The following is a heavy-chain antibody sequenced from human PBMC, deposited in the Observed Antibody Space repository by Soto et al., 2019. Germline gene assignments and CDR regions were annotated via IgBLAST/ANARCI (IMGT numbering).Heavy chain of an antibody. Sequence: SVKVSCKASGGTFSSYAISWVRQAPGQGLEWMGGIIPIFGTANYAQKFQGRVTITADESTSPAYMELSSLRSEDTAVYYCARVYGELLDCHYYYYYGMDVWGQGTTVTVSS. CDR1: GGTFSSYA. V-gene: IGHV1-69*13. CDR2: IIPIFGTA. CDR3: ARVYGELLDCHYYYYYGMDV. D-gene: IGHD1-26*01. J-gene: IGHJ6*02.